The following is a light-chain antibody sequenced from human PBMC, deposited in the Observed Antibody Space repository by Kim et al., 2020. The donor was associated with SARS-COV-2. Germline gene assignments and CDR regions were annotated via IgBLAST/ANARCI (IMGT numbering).Light chain of an antibody. CDR3: QSYDNSLRGYV. J-gene: IGLJ1*01. Sequence: GQRVTISCTGSSSNIGAGFDVHWYQHLPGTAPKLLIFDNTNRPSGVPDRFSGSKSGTSASLAITGLQAEDEADYYCQSYDNSLRGYVFGTGTKVTV. CDR1: SSNIGAGFD. CDR2: DNT. V-gene: IGLV1-40*01.